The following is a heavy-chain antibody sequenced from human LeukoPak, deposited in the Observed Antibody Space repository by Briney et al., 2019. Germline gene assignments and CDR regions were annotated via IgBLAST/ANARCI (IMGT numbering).Heavy chain of an antibody. CDR3: AKDIMFPGGGGMDV. J-gene: IGHJ6*04. V-gene: IGHV3-21*04. CDR1: GFTFSSYT. CDR2: ISRRSTYI. Sequence: GGSLRLSCAASGFTFSSYTMNWVRQAPGKGLEWVSSISRRSTYIYYADSVKGRFTISRDNAKNSLYLQMNSLRAEDTALYYCAKDIMFPGGGGMDVWGKGTTVTISS. D-gene: IGHD3-10*02.